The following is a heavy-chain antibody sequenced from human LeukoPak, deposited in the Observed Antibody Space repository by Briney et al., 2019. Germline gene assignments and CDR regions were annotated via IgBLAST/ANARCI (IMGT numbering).Heavy chain of an antibody. V-gene: IGHV3-11*01. CDR2: ISSSGSTI. Sequence: GGSLRLSCAASGFTFSDYYMSWIRQAPGKGLEWVSYISSSGSTIYYADSVKGRFTISGDNAKNSLYLQMNSLRAEDTAVYYCARRPTTYYYDSSGYSAAFDIWGQGTMVTVSS. J-gene: IGHJ3*02. D-gene: IGHD3-22*01. CDR3: ARRPTTYYYDSSGYSAAFDI. CDR1: GFTFSDYY.